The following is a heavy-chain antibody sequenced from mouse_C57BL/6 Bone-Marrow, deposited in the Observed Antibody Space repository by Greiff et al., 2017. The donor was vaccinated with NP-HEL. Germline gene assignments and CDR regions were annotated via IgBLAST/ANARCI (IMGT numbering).Heavy chain of an antibody. Sequence: EVQLQQSGTVLARPGASVKMSCKTSGYTFTSYWMHWVKQRPGQGLEWIGAIYPGNSDTSYNQKFKGKAKLTGVTSGSTAYMELSSLTNEDSAVYYCTQDYGRFGAYWGQGTLVTVSA. V-gene: IGHV1-5*01. CDR1: GYTFTSYW. D-gene: IGHD1-1*01. CDR3: TQDYGRFGAY. CDR2: IYPGNSDT. J-gene: IGHJ3*01.